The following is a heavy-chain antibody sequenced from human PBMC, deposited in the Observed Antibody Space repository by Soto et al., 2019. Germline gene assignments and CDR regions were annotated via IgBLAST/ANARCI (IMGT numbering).Heavy chain of an antibody. CDR2: IDWDNDK. V-gene: IGHV2-70*04. CDR3: ARTARRDGYNYGMEV. CDR1: GFELSLSADGTR. D-gene: IGHD2-21*01. J-gene: IGHJ6*01. Sequence: SGPTLVNPTQTLTLTCTFSGFELSLSADGTRVSWIRQPPGKALEWLARIDWDNDKFYSTSLKTRLTISKDTSKNQVVLTMTNMDPVDTATYYCARTARRDGYNYGMEVWGQGTRVNVSS.